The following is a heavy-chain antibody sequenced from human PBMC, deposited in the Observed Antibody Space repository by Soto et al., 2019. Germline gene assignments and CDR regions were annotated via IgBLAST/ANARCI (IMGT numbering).Heavy chain of an antibody. V-gene: IGHV4-39*01. Sequence: QLQLQESGPGLMKPSETLSLTCTVSGGSISSSSYYWGWIRQPPGKGLEWIGNSYYSGSTYYNPSLKSRVTISVDTSKNQFSLKLNSVTAADTAVYYCARRAPGVYFDYWGQGTLVTVSP. D-gene: IGHD3-10*01. CDR2: SYYSGST. CDR1: GGSISSSSYY. J-gene: IGHJ4*02. CDR3: ARRAPGVYFDY.